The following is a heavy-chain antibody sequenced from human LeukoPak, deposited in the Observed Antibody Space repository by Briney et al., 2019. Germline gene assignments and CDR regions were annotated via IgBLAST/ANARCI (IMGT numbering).Heavy chain of an antibody. J-gene: IGHJ5*01. CDR2: ISSSGSGGNT. CDR1: GVTLSNYA. V-gene: IGHV3-23*01. Sequence: GGSLRLSCVASGVTLSNYAMSWARQAPGKGLEWVSGISSSGSGGNTYYADSVKGRFTISRENAKNSLYLQMNSLRAEDTAVYFCARDLSPGYSSNWYDYWGQGTLVTVSS. CDR3: ARDLSPGYSSNWYDY. D-gene: IGHD6-13*01.